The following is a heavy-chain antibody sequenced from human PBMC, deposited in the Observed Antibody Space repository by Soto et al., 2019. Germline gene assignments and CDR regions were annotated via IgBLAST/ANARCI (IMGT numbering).Heavy chain of an antibody. CDR2: VYFVGNS. CDR3: VRFYGDYVNGGKRRYSEF. V-gene: IGHV4-39*01. CDR1: GDSISSASYF. J-gene: IGHJ4*02. D-gene: IGHD4-17*01. Sequence: SETLSLTCTVSGDSISSASYFWGWIRHPPGKGLEWIGSVYFVGNSYYDPSLKSRVSISVDASKNQFSLRLSSMTAADTGVYYGVRFYGDYVNGGKRRYSEFWGQGTLVIVSS.